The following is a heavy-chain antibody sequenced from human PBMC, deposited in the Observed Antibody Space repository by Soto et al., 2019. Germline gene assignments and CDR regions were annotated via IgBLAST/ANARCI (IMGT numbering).Heavy chain of an antibody. CDR3: ARDQGAAAGTPYYYYYGMDV. V-gene: IGHV3-30-3*01. CDR1: GFTFSSYA. CDR2: ISYDGSNK. D-gene: IGHD6-13*01. J-gene: IGHJ6*02. Sequence: QVQLVESGGGVVQPGRSLRLSCAASGFTFSSYAMHWVRQAPGKGLEWVAVISYDGSNKYYADSVKGRFTISRDNSKKALERQMSSLRGEDTAVYYCARDQGAAAGTPYYYYYGMDVWGQGTTVTVSS.